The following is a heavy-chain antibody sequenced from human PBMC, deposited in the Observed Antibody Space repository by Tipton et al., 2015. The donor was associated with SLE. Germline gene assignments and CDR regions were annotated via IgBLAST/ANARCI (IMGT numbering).Heavy chain of an antibody. D-gene: IGHD3-22*01. CDR1: GGTFSSYT. Sequence: QLVQSGAEVKKPGSSVKVSCKASGGTFSSYTISWVRQAPGQGLEWMGGIIPIFGTANYAQKFQGRVTITADESTSTAYMELSSLRSEDTAVYYCASAFDYDSSGYYDAFDIWGQGTMVTVSS. J-gene: IGHJ3*02. CDR3: ASAFDYDSSGYYDAFDI. CDR2: IIPIFGTA. V-gene: IGHV1-69*01.